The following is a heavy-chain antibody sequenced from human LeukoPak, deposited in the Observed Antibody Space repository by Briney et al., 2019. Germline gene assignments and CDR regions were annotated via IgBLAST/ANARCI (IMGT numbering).Heavy chain of an antibody. Sequence: GASVKVSCKASGYTFTSYAMNWVRQAPGQGLEWMGWINTNTGNPTYAQGFTGRFVFSLDTSVSTAYLQISSLKAGDTAVYYCAREPGEVVVAATAVLQNDAFDIWGQGTMVTVSS. D-gene: IGHD2-15*01. CDR3: AREPGEVVVAATAVLQNDAFDI. J-gene: IGHJ3*02. CDR2: INTNTGNP. V-gene: IGHV7-4-1*02. CDR1: GYTFTSYA.